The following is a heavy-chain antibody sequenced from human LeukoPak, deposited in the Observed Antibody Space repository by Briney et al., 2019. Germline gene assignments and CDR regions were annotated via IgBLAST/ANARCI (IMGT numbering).Heavy chain of an antibody. V-gene: IGHV4-39*07. D-gene: IGHD6-6*01. J-gene: IGHJ6*03. CDR3: ARDKRYIAARKLDYYYYMDV. CDR1: GDSISSSSYY. CDR2: IYYSGRT. Sequence: SETLSLTCTVSGDSISSSSYYWGWIRQPPGKGLEWIGSIYYSGRTYYNPSLQSRVTISVDTSKNQFSLKLSSVTAADTAVYYCARDKRYIAARKLDYYYYMDVWGKGTTVTVSS.